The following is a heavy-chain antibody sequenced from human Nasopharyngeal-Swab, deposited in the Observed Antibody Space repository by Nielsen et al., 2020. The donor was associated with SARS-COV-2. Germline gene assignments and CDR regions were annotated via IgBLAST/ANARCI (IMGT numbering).Heavy chain of an antibody. CDR3: AKDSDYYGSGSTFY. CDR2: ISYDGSNK. Sequence: GGSLRLSCAASGFTFSSYGMHWVRQAPGKGLEWVAVISYDGSNKYYADSVKGRFTISRDNSKNTLYLQMNSLRAEDTAVYYCAKDSDYYGSGSTFYWGQGTLVTVSS. D-gene: IGHD3-10*01. J-gene: IGHJ4*02. V-gene: IGHV3-30*18. CDR1: GFTFSSYG.